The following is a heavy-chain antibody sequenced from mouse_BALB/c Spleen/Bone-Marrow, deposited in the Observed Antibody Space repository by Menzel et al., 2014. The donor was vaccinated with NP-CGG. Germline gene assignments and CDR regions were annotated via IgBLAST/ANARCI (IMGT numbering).Heavy chain of an antibody. CDR3: ARSSSTGTPFAY. J-gene: IGHJ2*01. CDR1: GDSITSGY. Sequence: EVKVEESGPSLVKPSQTLSLTCSVTGDSITSGYWNWIRKFPGNRLEFMGYISYSGSTYYNPSLKSRISITRDTSKNLYSLQLNSVTTEDTATYYCARSSSTGTPFAYWGQGTTLTVSS. CDR2: ISYSGST. D-gene: IGHD4-1*02. V-gene: IGHV3-8*02.